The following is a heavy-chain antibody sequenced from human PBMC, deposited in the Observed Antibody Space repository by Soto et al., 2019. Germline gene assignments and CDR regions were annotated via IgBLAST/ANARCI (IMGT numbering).Heavy chain of an antibody. CDR1: GFTFSNYA. CDR3: ATVPLRPYYFAS. Sequence: VQLLDSGGGLVQPGGSLRLSCAASGFTFSNYAMNWVRQAPGKGLEWVSTISNSGGSTNYADSVKGRFTISRDNSKNALYLHMNSLRAEDTAVYYCATVPLRPYYFASCGQGTLVTVSS. D-gene: IGHD4-17*01. CDR2: ISNSGGST. J-gene: IGHJ4*02. V-gene: IGHV3-23*01.